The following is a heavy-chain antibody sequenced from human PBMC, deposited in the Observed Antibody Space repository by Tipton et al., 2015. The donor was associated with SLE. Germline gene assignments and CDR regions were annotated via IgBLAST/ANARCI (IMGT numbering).Heavy chain of an antibody. J-gene: IGHJ4*02. V-gene: IGHV4-34*01. CDR1: GFTFSTYW. D-gene: IGHD4-23*01. Sequence: LRLSCAASGFTFSTYWMHWVRQPPGKGLEWIGEINQAIGTNYNPALKSRVTISMDTSKIQFSLKLNSVTATDTAVYYCGRGRTDAWELVGYWGQGTLVTVSS. CDR2: INQAIGT. CDR3: GRGRTDAWELVGY.